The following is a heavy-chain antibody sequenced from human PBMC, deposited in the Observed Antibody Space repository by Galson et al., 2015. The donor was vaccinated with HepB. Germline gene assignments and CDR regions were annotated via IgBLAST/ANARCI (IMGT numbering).Heavy chain of an antibody. CDR3: AKVGGHYAFEF. CDR1: SGLPFDDYT. Sequence: SLRLSCAASSGLPFDDYTMHWVRPRPGTGLEWVSLISYDGTSANYIAAVEGRFTISRDNGKDSLYLQMNSLTSDDTAVYYCAKVGGHYAFEFWGQGILVTVSP. CDR2: ISYDGTSA. V-gene: IGHV3-43*01. D-gene: IGHD4-17*01. J-gene: IGHJ4*02.